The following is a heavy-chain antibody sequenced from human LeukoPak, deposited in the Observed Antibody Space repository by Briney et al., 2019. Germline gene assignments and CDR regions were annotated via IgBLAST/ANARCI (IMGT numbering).Heavy chain of an antibody. CDR1: GGSFSTYY. CDR3: AREREGPYGYLDY. CDR2: VSTSGST. D-gene: IGHD4-17*01. V-gene: IGHV4-4*07. Sequence: SETLSLTCTVSGGSFSTYYWSWIRQPAGKGLEWIGRVSTSGSTNYNPSLKSRVTISLDTSKNQFSLKLSSVTAADTAVYYCAREREGPYGYLDYWGQGTLVTVSS. J-gene: IGHJ4*02.